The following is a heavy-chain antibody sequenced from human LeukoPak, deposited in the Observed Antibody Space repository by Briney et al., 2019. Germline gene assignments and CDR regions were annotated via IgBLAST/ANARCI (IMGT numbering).Heavy chain of an antibody. CDR1: GYKFTSYW. CDR3: ARGGGRYCSSTSCDDFDY. CDR2: LYPIDSDK. J-gene: IGHJ4*02. D-gene: IGHD2-2*01. V-gene: IGHV5-51*01. Sequence: GESLKISCKASGYKFTSYWIAWVRQMPGYGLEWMGSLYPIDSDKTYSPSFQGQVTMSADRSISTAYLQWSSLKASDTAMYYCARGGGRYCSSTSCDDFDYWGQGTLVTVSS.